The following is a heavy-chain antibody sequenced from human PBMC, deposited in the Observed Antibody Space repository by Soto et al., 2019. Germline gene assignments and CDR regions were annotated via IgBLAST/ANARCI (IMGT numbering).Heavy chain of an antibody. CDR2: IYYSGTT. V-gene: IGHV4-30-4*01. CDR3: ASSHYFDNPGSFIL. D-gene: IGHD3-22*01. J-gene: IGHJ4*02. Sequence: QLQLQESGPGLVKPSQTLSLTCAVSGVSIRSADYYWTWIRQPPGKGLEWVGYIYYSGTTYYHPSLKSRATMSLDTSQNQFSLKLSSVTAADTAVYYCASSHYFDNPGSFILWGQGALVTVSS. CDR1: GVSIRSADYY.